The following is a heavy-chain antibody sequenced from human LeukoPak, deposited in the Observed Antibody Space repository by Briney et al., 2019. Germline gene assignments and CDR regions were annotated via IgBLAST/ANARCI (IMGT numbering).Heavy chain of an antibody. V-gene: IGHV4-61*02. CDR2: IYTSGST. CDR1: GGSISSGSYY. J-gene: IGHJ5*02. Sequence: SETLSLTCTDSGGSISSGSYYWSWILQPAGKGLEWIGRIYTSGSTNYNPSLKSRVTVSVDTSKNQFSLKLSSVTAADTAVYYCARDGGYGDYVNWFDPWGQGTLVTVSS. D-gene: IGHD4-17*01. CDR3: ARDGGYGDYVNWFDP.